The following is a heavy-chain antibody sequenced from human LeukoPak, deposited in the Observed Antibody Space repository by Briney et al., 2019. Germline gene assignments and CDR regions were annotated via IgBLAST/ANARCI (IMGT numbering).Heavy chain of an antibody. CDR1: GFTFSSYA. V-gene: IGHV3-23*01. CDR2: ISGSGGST. CDR3: AKGGRDFDWLLLFDY. D-gene: IGHD3-9*01. J-gene: IGHJ4*02. Sequence: GGSLRPSCAASGFTFSSYAMSWVRQAPGKGLEWVSAISGSGGSTYYADSMKGRFTISRDNSKNTLYLQMNSLRAEDTAVYYCAKGGRDFDWLLLFDYWGQGTLVTVSS.